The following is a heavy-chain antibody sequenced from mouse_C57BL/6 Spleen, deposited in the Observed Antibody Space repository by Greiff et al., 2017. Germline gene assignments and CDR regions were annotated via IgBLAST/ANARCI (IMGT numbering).Heavy chain of an antibody. CDR2: ISYDGSN. J-gene: IGHJ4*01. CDR1: GYSITSGYY. Sequence: EVKLQESGPGLVKPSQSLSLTCSVTGYSITSGYYWNWIRQFPGNKLEWMGYISYDGSNNYNPSLKNRISITRDTSKNQFFLKLNSVTTEDTATYYCARRKGGSYYAMDYWGQGTSVTVSS. V-gene: IGHV3-6*01. D-gene: IGHD1-3*01. CDR3: ARRKGGSYYAMDY.